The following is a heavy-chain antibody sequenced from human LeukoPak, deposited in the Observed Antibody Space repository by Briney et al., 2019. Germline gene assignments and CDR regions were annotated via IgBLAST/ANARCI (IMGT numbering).Heavy chain of an antibody. Sequence: PGGSLRLSCAASGFTFSSYSMNWVRQAPGKGLEWVSSISSSSSYTYYADSVKGRFAISRDNAKNSLYLQMNSLRAEDTAVYYCARDPYYYGSGSYGEHSDYWGQGTLVTVSP. CDR3: ARDPYYYGSGSYGEHSDY. CDR2: ISSSSSYT. V-gene: IGHV3-21*01. J-gene: IGHJ4*02. CDR1: GFTFSSYS. D-gene: IGHD3-10*01.